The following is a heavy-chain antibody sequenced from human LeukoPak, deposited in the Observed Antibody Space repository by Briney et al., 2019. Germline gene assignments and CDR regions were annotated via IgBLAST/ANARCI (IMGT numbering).Heavy chain of an antibody. Sequence: GGSLRLSCVASGFIFSSYSMNWVRQAPGKGLEWVSSISSSSSYIYYADSVKGRFTISRDNAKNSLYLQMNSLRAEDTAVYYCARSGSGWYGFDYWGQGTLVTVSS. J-gene: IGHJ4*02. D-gene: IGHD6-19*01. CDR1: GFIFSSYS. CDR3: ARSGSGWYGFDY. V-gene: IGHV3-21*01. CDR2: ISSSSSYI.